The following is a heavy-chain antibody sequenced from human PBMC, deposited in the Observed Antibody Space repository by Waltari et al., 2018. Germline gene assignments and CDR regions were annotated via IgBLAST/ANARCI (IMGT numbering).Heavy chain of an antibody. J-gene: IGHJ4*02. D-gene: IGHD1-26*01. CDR2: TKPSGGST. Sequence: QVQLVQSGAEVKKPGSSVKVSCKASGYPFTRDYMHWVRQAPGQGLEGMGITKPSGGSTSYAQKFQGRVTMTRDTSTSTVYMELSSLRSEDTAVYYCARELYSGSYYFDYWGQGTLVTVSS. CDR3: ARELYSGSYYFDY. CDR1: GYPFTRDY. V-gene: IGHV1-46*01.